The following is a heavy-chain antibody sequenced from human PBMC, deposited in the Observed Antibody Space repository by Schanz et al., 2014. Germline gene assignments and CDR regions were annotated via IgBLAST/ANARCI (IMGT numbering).Heavy chain of an antibody. Sequence: QLQLVPSGAEVKKPGSSVKVSCKLSGGTFSSYTISWMRQAPGQGLEWMGRFIPILDVGNYAQQFQGRVTFTADKSTSTAYMELSSLRYEDTALYYCARGTRPGTFDIWGQGTMVTVSS. V-gene: IGHV1-69*02. D-gene: IGHD2-2*01. CDR2: FIPILDVG. CDR3: ARGTRPGTFDI. CDR1: GGTFSSYT. J-gene: IGHJ3*02.